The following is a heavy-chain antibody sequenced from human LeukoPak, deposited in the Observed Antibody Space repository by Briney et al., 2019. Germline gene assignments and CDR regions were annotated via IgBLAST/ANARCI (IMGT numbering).Heavy chain of an antibody. V-gene: IGHV4-39*02. Sequence: KASETLSLTCSVSGASPSTSSYFWGWIRQPPGKGLEWIANIHYLGITHYNPSLKSRVTISMDTSKNHFSLKLSSVTAADTAVYFCARDVVPDYWGQGTVVIVSS. J-gene: IGHJ4*02. CDR3: ARDVVPDY. CDR1: GASPSTSSYF. D-gene: IGHD2-21*01. CDR2: IHYLGIT.